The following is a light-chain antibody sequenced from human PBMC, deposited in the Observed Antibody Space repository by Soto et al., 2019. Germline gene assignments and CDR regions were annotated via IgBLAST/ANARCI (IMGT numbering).Light chain of an antibody. J-gene: IGLJ2*01. Sequence: QSVLTQPASVSGSPGQSITISCTGASSDVGAYNYVSWYQQHPGKAPKLMIFDVSNRPSGVSNRFSASKSGNTASLTISGLQAEDEADYYCSSYTSSSTVVFGGGPTLTVL. CDR3: SSYTSSSTVV. V-gene: IGLV2-14*01. CDR2: DVS. CDR1: SSDVGAYNY.